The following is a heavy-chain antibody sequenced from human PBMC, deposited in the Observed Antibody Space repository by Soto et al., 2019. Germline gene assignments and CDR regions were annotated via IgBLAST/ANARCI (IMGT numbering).Heavy chain of an antibody. Sequence: QVQLVQSGAEVKKPGSSVKVSCKTSGDTFTSYAINWVRQAPGQGLEWVGGIIPLFKTTNYAQRFQERVTITAADSTNTAYMELSSLRSEDTAVYYCARHLLAVGGSSGDWGRGTLVTVSS. CDR1: GDTFTSYA. CDR2: IIPLFKTT. CDR3: ARHLLAVGGSSGD. D-gene: IGHD6-19*01. J-gene: IGHJ4*02. V-gene: IGHV1-69*01.